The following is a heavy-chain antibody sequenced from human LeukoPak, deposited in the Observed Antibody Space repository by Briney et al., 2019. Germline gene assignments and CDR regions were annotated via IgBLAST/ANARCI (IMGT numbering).Heavy chain of an antibody. CDR1: GGSISSYY. Sequence: SGTLSLTCTVSGGSISSYYWSWIRQPPGKGLEWIGYIYYSGSTNYNPSLKSRVTISVDTSKNQFSLKLSSVTAADTAVYYCARGVGNSATFDIWGQGTMVTVSS. J-gene: IGHJ3*02. V-gene: IGHV4-59*01. CDR3: ARGVGNSATFDI. D-gene: IGHD4-23*01. CDR2: IYYSGST.